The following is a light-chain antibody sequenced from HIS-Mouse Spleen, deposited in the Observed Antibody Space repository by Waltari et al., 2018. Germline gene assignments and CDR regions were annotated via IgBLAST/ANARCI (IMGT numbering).Light chain of an antibody. V-gene: IGLV2-23*03. CDR3: CSYAGSSTFGV. Sequence: QSALTQPASVSGSPAQSITISCTGTSSDVGRYNLVSWYQPHPGKAPKLMIYEGSKRPSGVSNRFSGSKSGNTASLTISGLQAEDEADYYCCSYAGSSTFGVFGGGTKLTVL. J-gene: IGLJ2*01. CDR1: SSDVGRYNL. CDR2: EGS.